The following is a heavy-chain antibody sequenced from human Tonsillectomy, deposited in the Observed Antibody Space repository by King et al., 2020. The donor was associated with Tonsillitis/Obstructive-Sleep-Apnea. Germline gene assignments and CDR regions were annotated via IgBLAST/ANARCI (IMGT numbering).Heavy chain of an antibody. J-gene: IGHJ6*03. CDR3: ARVCGGRLDYYMDV. CDR1: GFSFSIYW. CDR2: IDPIDSYT. Sequence: VQLVESGPEVKKPGESLRISCKGSGFSFSIYWITWVRQKPGKGLEWMGRIDPIDSYTNYSPSFQGHVSISADKSISTAYLQWSSLKASDTAMYYCARVCGGRLDYYMDVWGKGTTVTVSS. V-gene: IGHV5-10-1*01. D-gene: IGHD2-15*01.